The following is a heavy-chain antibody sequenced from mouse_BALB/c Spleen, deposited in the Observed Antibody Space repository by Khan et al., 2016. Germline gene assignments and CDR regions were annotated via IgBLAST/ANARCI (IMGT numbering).Heavy chain of an antibody. CDR1: GFNIKDTY. V-gene: IGHV14-3*02. CDR2: IDPASGNT. D-gene: IGHD3-1*01. J-gene: IGHJ3*01. CDR3: DCSSGYAWFAY. Sequence: VQLQQPGAELVKPGASVKLSCTASGFNIKDTYMHWVKQRPEQGLEWIGRIDPASGNTKYDPKFQGKATITADTSSNTAYLQLSSLTSEDTAVYYCDCSSGYAWFAYWGQGTLVTVSA.